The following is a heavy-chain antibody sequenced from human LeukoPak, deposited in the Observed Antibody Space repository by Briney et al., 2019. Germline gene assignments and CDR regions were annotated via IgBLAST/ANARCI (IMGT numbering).Heavy chain of an antibody. V-gene: IGHV3-53*01. J-gene: IGHJ4*02. CDR2: IYSGGST. CDR1: GFTLRSNY. D-gene: IGHD6-6*01. CDR3: ARVGSSSSGSDHHFDY. Sequence: GGSLRLSCAASGFTLRSNYMSWVRQAPEKGLEWVSVIYSGGSTYYADSVKGRFTISRDNAKNSLYLQMNSLRAEDTAVYYCARVGSSSSGSDHHFDYWGQGTLVIVSS.